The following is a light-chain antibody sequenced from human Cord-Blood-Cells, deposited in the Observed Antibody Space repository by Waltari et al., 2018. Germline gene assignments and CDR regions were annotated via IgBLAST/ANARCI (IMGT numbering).Light chain of an antibody. CDR1: QSISSY. V-gene: IGKV1-39*01. CDR2: AAS. J-gene: IGKJ4*01. Sequence: IQMTQSPSSRSASVGDRVTITCRASQSISSYLNWYQQNPGKAPKLLIYAASSLQSGVPSRFSGSGSGTDFTLTISSLQPEDFATYYCQQSYSTPLTFGGGTKVEIK. CDR3: QQSYSTPLT.